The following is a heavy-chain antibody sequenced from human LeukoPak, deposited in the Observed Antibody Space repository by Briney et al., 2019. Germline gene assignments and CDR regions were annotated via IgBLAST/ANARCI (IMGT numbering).Heavy chain of an antibody. CDR2: SYYSGST. D-gene: IGHD4/OR15-4a*01. CDR1: GGSIRGYY. Sequence: SETLSRTCTVSGGSIRGYYWSWIRQPPGKGLEWIGFSYYSGSTSYNPSLQSRVTISVDTSRKQFSLSLSSVTAADTAVYYCARYSPYGVNSATFFDPWGQGTLVTVSS. V-gene: IGHV4-59*08. J-gene: IGHJ5*02. CDR3: ARYSPYGVNSATFFDP.